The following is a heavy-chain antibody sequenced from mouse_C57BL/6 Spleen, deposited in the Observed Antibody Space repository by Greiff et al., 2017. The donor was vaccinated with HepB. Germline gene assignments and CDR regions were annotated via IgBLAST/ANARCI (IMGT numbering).Heavy chain of an antibody. CDR1: GYTFTSYW. CDR2: IDPNSGGT. CDR3: ARLRSSYVGSTWYFGY. V-gene: IGHV1-72*01. D-gene: IGHD1-1*01. J-gene: IGHJ2*01. Sequence: QVQLQQPGAELVKPGASVKLSCKASGYTFTSYWMHWVKQRPGRGLEWIGRIDPNSGGTKYNEKFKSKATLTVDKPSSTAYVQLSSLTSEDSAVYYCARLRSSYVGSTWYFGYWGQGTTLTVSS.